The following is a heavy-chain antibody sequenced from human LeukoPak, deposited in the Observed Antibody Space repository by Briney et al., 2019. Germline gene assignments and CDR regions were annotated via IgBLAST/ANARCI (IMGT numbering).Heavy chain of an antibody. CDR2: ISAYSGNT. CDR1: GYTFTSYG. CDR3: ARNGAIRCSSTSCLYYFDY. D-gene: IGHD2-2*01. J-gene: IGHJ4*02. V-gene: IGHV1-18*01. Sequence: ASVKVSCKASGYTFTSYGISWVRQAPGQGLEWMGWISAYSGNTNYAQKLQGRVTMTTDTSTSTAYMELRSLRSDDTAVYYCARNGAIRCSSTSCLYYFDYWGQGTLVTVSS.